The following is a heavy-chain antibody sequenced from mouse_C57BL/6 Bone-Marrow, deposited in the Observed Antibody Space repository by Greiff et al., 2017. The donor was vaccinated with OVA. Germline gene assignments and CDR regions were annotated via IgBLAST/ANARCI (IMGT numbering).Heavy chain of an antibody. V-gene: IGHV1-81*01. CDR1: GYTFTSYG. D-gene: IGHD2-1*01. J-gene: IGHJ3*01. CDR2: IYPRSGNT. CDR3: ARSGGNYAWFAY. Sequence: VQRVESGAELARPGASVKLSCKASGYTFTSYGISWVKQRTGQGLEWIGEIYPRSGNTYYNEKFKGKATLTADKSSSTAYMELRSLTSEDSAVYFCARSGGNYAWFAYWGQGTLVTVSA.